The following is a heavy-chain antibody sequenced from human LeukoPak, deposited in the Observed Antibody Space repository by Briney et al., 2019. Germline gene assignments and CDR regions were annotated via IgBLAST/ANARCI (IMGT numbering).Heavy chain of an antibody. Sequence: ASVEVSCKASGYPFTTYGINWVRQAPGQGLEWMGWINTYNGDTNYAQKFQGRVTMTTDTSTSTVYIELRSLTSDDTAAYYCAREWWGYDVLTGDNWFDPWGQGTLVTVSS. CDR1: GYPFTTYG. D-gene: IGHD3-9*01. CDR3: AREWWGYDVLTGDNWFDP. J-gene: IGHJ5*02. CDR2: INTYNGDT. V-gene: IGHV1-18*01.